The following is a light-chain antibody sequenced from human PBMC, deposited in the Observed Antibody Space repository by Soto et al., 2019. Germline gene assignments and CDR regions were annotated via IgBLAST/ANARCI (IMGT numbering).Light chain of an antibody. CDR3: QQYGSSGAT. Sequence: IVFTQSPGTLSLSPGERATLSCRASQSVSSSYLAWYQQKPGQAPRLLIYGASSRATGIPDRFSGSGSGTDFTLTISRLEPEDFAVYYCQQYGSSGATFGQGTRLEI. CDR1: QSVSSSY. J-gene: IGKJ5*01. CDR2: GAS. V-gene: IGKV3-20*01.